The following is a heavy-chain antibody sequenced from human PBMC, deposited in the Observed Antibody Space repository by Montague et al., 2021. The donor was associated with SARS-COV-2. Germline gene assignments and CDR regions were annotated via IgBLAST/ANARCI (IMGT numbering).Heavy chain of an antibody. V-gene: IGHV3-23*03. Sequence: SLRLSCAASGFTFSSYAMSWVRQAPGKGLEWVSIIYSGGSSTYYADSVKGRFTISRDDSKDELYLQMNSLRVEDTAVYYCVKGKFFNELWGQGTLFTVSS. CDR1: GFTFSSYA. D-gene: IGHD2-8*01. CDR3: VKGKFFNEL. CDR2: IYSGGSST. J-gene: IGHJ4*02.